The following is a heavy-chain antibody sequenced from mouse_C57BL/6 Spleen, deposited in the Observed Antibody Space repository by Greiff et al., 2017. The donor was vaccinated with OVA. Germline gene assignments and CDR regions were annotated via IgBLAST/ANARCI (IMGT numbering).Heavy chain of an antibody. D-gene: IGHD1-1*01. Sequence: ESGPGLVKPSQSLSLTCSVTGYSITSGYYWNWIRQFPGNQLEWMGYISYDGSNNYNPSLKNRISITRDTSKNQLFLKLNSVTTEDTATYYCARAGTTVVANGYWGQGTTLTVSS. CDR2: ISYDGSN. J-gene: IGHJ2*01. V-gene: IGHV3-6*01. CDR1: GYSITSGYY. CDR3: ARAGTTVVANGY.